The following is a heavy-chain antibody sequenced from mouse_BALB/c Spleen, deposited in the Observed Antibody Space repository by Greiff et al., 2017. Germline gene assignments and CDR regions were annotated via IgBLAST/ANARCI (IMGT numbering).Heavy chain of an antibody. D-gene: IGHD1-1*01. V-gene: IGHV1-67*01. CDR2: ISTYYGNT. J-gene: IGHJ4*01. CDR1: GYTFTDYA. CDR3: ARYAYENAMDY. Sequence: QVQLKQSGPELVRPGVSVKISCKGSGYTFTDYAMHWVKQSHAKSLEWIGVISTYYGNTNYNQKFKGKATMTVDKSSSTAYMELARLTSEDSAIYYCARYAYENAMDYWGQGTSVTVSS.